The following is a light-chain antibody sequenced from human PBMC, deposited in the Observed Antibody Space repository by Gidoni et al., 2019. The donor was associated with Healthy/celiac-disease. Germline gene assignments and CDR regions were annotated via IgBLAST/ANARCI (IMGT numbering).Light chain of an antibody. J-gene: IGKJ3*01. V-gene: IGKV1-9*01. CDR3: QQRNSYPFT. CDR1: QGISSY. Sequence: DIQLTQSPSFLSASVGDRVTITCRDSQGISSYLAWYQQKPGKAPKLLIYAASTLQSGVPSRFSGSGSGTEFTLTISSLQPEDFATYYCQQRNSYPFTFGPGTKVDIK. CDR2: AAS.